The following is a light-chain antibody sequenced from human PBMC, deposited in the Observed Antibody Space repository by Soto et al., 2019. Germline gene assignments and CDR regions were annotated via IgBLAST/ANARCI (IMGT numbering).Light chain of an antibody. CDR1: QSIRTY. V-gene: IGKV1-39*01. Sequence: DIQMTQSPSSLSASVGDRVTITCRASQSIRTYLNWYQQKPGKATKFLIYAASTLQSGVPSRFSGSGSGTDFTLTISSLQPEDFATYYCQQNYSNPRTFGQGTKVEIK. CDR3: QQNYSNPRT. J-gene: IGKJ1*01. CDR2: AAS.